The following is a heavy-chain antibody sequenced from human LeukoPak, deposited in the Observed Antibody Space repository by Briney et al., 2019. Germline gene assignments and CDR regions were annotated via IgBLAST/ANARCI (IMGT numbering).Heavy chain of an antibody. CDR1: GFTFDDYV. Sequence: PGGSLRLSCAASGFTFDDYVMHWVRQAPGKGLEWVSGISWNSGSMGYADSVKGRFTISRDNAKNSLYLQMNSLRAEDTAVYYCARGGSGYSYGKIDYWGQGTLVTVSS. J-gene: IGHJ4*02. CDR3: ARGGSGYSYGKIDY. V-gene: IGHV3-9*01. D-gene: IGHD5-18*01. CDR2: ISWNSGSM.